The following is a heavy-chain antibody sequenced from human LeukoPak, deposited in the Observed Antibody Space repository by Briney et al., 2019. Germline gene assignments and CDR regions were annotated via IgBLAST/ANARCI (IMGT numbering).Heavy chain of an antibody. CDR3: ASFQAYSSSSLYDY. Sequence: GASVKVSCKASGYTFTSYDINWVRQATGQGLEWMGWMNPNSGNTGYAQKFQGRVTITRNTSISTAYMELSSLRSEDTAVYYCASFQAYSSSSLYDYWGQGTLVTVSS. CDR1: GYTFTSYD. J-gene: IGHJ4*02. CDR2: MNPNSGNT. D-gene: IGHD6-6*01. V-gene: IGHV1-8*03.